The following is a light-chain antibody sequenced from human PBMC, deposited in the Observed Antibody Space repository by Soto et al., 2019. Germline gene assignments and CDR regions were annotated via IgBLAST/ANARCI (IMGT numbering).Light chain of an antibody. Sequence: EIVLTQSPATLSLSPGERATLSCRASQTISYYLAWYQQKPGQAPRLLIYDASNRATGIPARLSGSGSGTDFTLTISSLEPEDFAIYYCQQRSNWLTFGGGTKVEIK. CDR1: QTISYY. V-gene: IGKV3-11*01. J-gene: IGKJ4*01. CDR2: DAS. CDR3: QQRSNWLT.